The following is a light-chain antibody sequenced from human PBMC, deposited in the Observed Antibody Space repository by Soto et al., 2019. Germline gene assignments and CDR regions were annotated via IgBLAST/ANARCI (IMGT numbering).Light chain of an antibody. V-gene: IGKV3-20*01. J-gene: IGKJ2*02. Sequence: EIVLTQSPGTLSLSPGERATLSCRASQSVSSSYLAWYQQKPGQAPRLLIYGASSIATGIPDRFSGSGSGTDFTLTISRMGPEDFAVYYCQQYGSSPWTFGQGTKLEIK. CDR3: QQYGSSPWT. CDR2: GAS. CDR1: QSVSSSY.